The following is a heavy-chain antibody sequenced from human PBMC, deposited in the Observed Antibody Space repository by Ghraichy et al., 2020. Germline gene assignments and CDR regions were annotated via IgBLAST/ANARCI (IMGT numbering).Heavy chain of an antibody. J-gene: IGHJ6*03. V-gene: IGHV4-59*01. CDR2: IYYNGNT. D-gene: IGHD1-26*01. Sequence: SETLSLTCTVSGGSISSYYWNWIRQPPGRGLEWLGYIYYNGNTNYNPSLKSRVTISKDTSNNQFSLRLSSVTAADTAVYYCARGLNSGHYYYYYYMDVWGKGTTVTVSS. CDR3: ARGLNSGHYYYYYYMDV. CDR1: GGSISSYY.